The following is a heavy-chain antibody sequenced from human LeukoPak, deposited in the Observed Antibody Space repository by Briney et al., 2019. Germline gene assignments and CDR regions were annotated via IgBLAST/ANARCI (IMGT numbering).Heavy chain of an antibody. CDR3: ARDFTDIVVVPGGGY. Sequence: PGGSLRLSCAASGFTFSSYSMNWVRQAPGKGLEWVSSISSSSSYIYYADSVKGRYTISRHNAKNSLYLQMNGLRAEDTAVYYCARDFTDIVVVPGGGYGGRGPLVSVS. J-gene: IGHJ2*01. CDR2: ISSSSSYI. V-gene: IGHV3-21*01. D-gene: IGHD2-2*01. CDR1: GFTFSSYS.